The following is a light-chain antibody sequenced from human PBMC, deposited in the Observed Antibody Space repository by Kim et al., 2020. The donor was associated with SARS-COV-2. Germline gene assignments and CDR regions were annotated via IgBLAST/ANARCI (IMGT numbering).Light chain of an antibody. V-gene: IGKV3-11*01. J-gene: IGKJ5*01. CDR2: DAS. Sequence: LSPGEMPTLSCRASQGASSYLAWYQQKPGQAPRLLIYDASSRATGIPSRFSGSGSGTDFTLTISSLEPEDFAVYYCQQRSNWPITFGQGTRLEIK. CDR3: QQRSNWPIT. CDR1: QGASSY.